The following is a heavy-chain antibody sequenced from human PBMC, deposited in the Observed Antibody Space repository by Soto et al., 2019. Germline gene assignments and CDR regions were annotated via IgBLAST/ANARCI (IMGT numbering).Heavy chain of an antibody. CDR2: ISGSGGST. CDR3: AKVQQPQLDGMDV. CDR1: GFTFSSYA. V-gene: IGHV3-23*01. D-gene: IGHD1-1*01. J-gene: IGHJ6*02. Sequence: GGSLRLSCAASGFTFSSYAMSWVRQAPWKGLEWVSAISGSGGSTYYADSVKGRFTISRDNSKNTLYLQMNSLRAEDTAVYYCAKVQQPQLDGMDVWGQGTTVTVSS.